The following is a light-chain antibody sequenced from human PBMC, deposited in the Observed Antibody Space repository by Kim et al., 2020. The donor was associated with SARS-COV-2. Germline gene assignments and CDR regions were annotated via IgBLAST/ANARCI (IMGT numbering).Light chain of an antibody. Sequence: SPGESDTPSGRASQSVSSNYLAWYQPRPGQAPRLLIYGASSRATGIPDRFSGSGSGTDFTLIISRLEPEDFAVYYCQQYGTSPRTFGQGTKVDIK. CDR2: GAS. V-gene: IGKV3-20*01. CDR1: QSVSSNY. J-gene: IGKJ1*01. CDR3: QQYGTSPRT.